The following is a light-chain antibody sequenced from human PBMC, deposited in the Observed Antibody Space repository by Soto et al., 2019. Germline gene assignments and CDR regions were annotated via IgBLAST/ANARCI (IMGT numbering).Light chain of an antibody. CDR3: SSYTSSTTWV. CDR2: EVS. V-gene: IGLV2-14*01. J-gene: IGLJ3*02. CDR1: SNDIGRYKF. Sequence: QSALTQPASVSVSPGQSITISCTGTSNDIGRYKFVSLYQQYPDKAPKLMIYEVSNRPPGVSDRFSGSKSGKTASLTISGLQAEDEADYYCSSYTSSTTWVFGGGTKVTVL.